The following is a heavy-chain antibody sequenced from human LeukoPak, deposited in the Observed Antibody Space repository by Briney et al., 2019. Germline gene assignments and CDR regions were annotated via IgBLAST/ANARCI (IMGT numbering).Heavy chain of an antibody. CDR3: ATGYCSSTSCYTPLDY. Sequence: GGSLRLSCAASGFTFSSYAMSWVRQAPGKGLEWVSAISGSGGSTYYADSVKGRFTISRDNAKNSLYLQMNSLRAEDTALYYCATGYCSSTSCYTPLDYWGQGTLVTVSS. CDR2: ISGSGGST. V-gene: IGHV3-23*01. J-gene: IGHJ4*02. D-gene: IGHD2-2*02. CDR1: GFTFSSYA.